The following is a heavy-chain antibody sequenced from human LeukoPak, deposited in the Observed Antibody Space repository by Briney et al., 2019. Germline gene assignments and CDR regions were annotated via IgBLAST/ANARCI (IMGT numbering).Heavy chain of an antibody. D-gene: IGHD2-2*02. J-gene: IGHJ4*02. CDR3: VRGCYSTTCYTNAFDY. V-gene: IGHV3-30*02. CDR2: IRYDGKNTK. Sequence: GGSLRLSCAASGFSFRNYGMHWVRRAPGKGLEWVAFIRYDGKNTKYHVDSVKGRFTISRDNSRDTVDLQMNSLKSDDTAVYYCVRGCYSTTCYTNAFDYWGQGTLVTVSS. CDR1: GFSFRNYG.